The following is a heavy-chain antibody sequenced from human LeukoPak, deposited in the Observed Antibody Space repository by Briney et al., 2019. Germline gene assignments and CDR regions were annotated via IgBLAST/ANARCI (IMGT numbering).Heavy chain of an antibody. CDR2: INPNSGGT. V-gene: IGHV1-2*02. J-gene: IGHJ5*02. D-gene: IGHD6-13*01. Sequence: ASVTVSCKASGYTFTGYYMHWVRQAPGQGLEWMGWINPNSGGTNYAQKFQGRVTMTRDTSISTAYMELSRLRSDDTAVSYCARGPPIAAANSRDTWAQGTLLTVST. CDR1: GYTFTGYY. CDR3: ARGPPIAAANSRDT.